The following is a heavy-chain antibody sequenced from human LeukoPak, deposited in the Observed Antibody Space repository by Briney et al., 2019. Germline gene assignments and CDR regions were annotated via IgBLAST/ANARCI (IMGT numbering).Heavy chain of an antibody. CDR1: GYSFTNYW. D-gene: IGHD2-15*01. Sequence: GESLKISCKGSGYSFTNYWIGWVRQMPGKGLGCMGIIYPGDSDTRYSPSFQGQVTISADKSISTAYLQWSSLKASDTAMYYCARLEVAGGRVAAFHIWGQGTLVSVSS. J-gene: IGHJ3*02. V-gene: IGHV5-51*01. CDR2: IYPGDSDT. CDR3: ARLEVAGGRVAAFHI.